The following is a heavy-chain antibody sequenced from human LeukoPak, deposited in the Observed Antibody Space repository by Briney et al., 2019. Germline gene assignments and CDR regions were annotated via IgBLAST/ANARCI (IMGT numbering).Heavy chain of an antibody. CDR3: ATDRHIVVVTAIPHY. CDR1: GFTFSSYD. V-gene: IGHV3-23*01. CDR2: ISGSGGST. D-gene: IGHD2-21*02. J-gene: IGHJ4*02. Sequence: GGSLRLSCAASGFTFSSYDMSWVRQAPGKGLDWVSAISGSGGSTYYADSVKGRFTISRDNSKNTLYLQMNSLGAEDTAVYYCATDRHIVVVTAIPHYWGQGTLVTVSS.